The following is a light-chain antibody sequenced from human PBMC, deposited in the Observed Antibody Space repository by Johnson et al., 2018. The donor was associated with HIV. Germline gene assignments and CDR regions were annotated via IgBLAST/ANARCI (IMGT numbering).Light chain of an antibody. Sequence: QSVLTQPPSVSAAPGQKVTISCSGSSSDMGNNAVSWYQQLPGTAPKLLIYENNKRPSGIPDRFSGPTSGTSATLGITGLQTGDEADYYCGTWGVIVTGTKVTVL. CDR1: SSDMGNNA. CDR2: ENN. CDR3: GTWGV. J-gene: IGLJ1*01. V-gene: IGLV1-51*02.